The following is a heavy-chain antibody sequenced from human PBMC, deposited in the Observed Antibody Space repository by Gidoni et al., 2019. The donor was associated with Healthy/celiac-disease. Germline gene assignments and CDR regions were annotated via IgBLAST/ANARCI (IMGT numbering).Heavy chain of an antibody. CDR1: GYTFTSYD. CDR3: ARGAKIEVLRYFDWLVGAWVY. CDR2: MNPNSGNT. D-gene: IGHD3-9*01. V-gene: IGHV1-8*01. Sequence: QVQLVQSGAEVKKPGASVKVSCKASGYTFTSYDINWVRQATGQGLEWMGWMNPNSGNTGYAQKFQGRVTMTRNTSISTAYMELSSLRSEDTAVYYCARGAKIEVLRYFDWLVGAWVYWGQGTLVTVSS. J-gene: IGHJ4*02.